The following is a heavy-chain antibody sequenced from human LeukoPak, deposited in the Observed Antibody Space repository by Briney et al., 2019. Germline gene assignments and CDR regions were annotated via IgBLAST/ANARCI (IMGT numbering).Heavy chain of an antibody. J-gene: IGHJ5*02. CDR1: GYTFTDYY. Sequence: ASVKVSCKVSGYTFTDYYMHWVRQAPGQGLEWMGRINPNSGGTNYAQKFQGRVTMTRDTSISTAYMELSRLRSDDTAVYYCARGVFVGIAAASNWFDPWGQGTLVTVSS. CDR2: INPNSGGT. V-gene: IGHV1-2*06. CDR3: ARGVFVGIAAASNWFDP. D-gene: IGHD6-13*01.